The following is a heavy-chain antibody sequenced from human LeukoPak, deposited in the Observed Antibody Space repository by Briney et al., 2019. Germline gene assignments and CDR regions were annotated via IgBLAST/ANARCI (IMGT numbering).Heavy chain of an antibody. CDR3: AKVVTAMTNRFDP. CDR1: GFTFSIYW. V-gene: IGHV3-7*04. J-gene: IGHJ5*02. Sequence: GGSMRLSCAASGFTFSIYWMSWVRQAPGKGLEWVANINQDGNVQYYVDSVKGRFTISRDNAKSSLYLQMNTLRAEDTAVYYCAKVVTAMTNRFDPWGQGTLVTVFS. CDR2: INQDGNVQ. D-gene: IGHD2-21*02.